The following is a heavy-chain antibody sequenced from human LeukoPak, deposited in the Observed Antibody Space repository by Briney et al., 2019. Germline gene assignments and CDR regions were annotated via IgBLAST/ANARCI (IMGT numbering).Heavy chain of an antibody. CDR2: IISSSSYI. V-gene: IGHV3-21*01. CDR3: ARGGTMIVVDPGAFDI. Sequence: GGSLRLSCAASGFTFSSYSMNWVRQAPGKGLEWVSSIISSSSYIYYADSVKGRFTISRDNAKNSLYLQMNSLRAEDTAVYYCARGGTMIVVDPGAFDIWGQGTMVTVSS. J-gene: IGHJ3*02. CDR1: GFTFSSYS. D-gene: IGHD3-22*01.